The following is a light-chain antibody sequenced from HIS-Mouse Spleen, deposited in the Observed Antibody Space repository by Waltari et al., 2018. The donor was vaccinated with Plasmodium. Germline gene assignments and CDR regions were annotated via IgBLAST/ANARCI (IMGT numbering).Light chain of an antibody. V-gene: IGKV1-17*03. CDR1: QGISNY. CDR2: AAS. CDR3: LQQNSDPYT. J-gene: IGKJ2*01. Sequence: DIQMTQSPPAMSASVGDRVTITCRGSQGISNYLAWFQQKPGNVPKRLIYAASSLQSGVSSRCRGRGSETEFTLTISSLQPEDFATYDWLQQNSDPYTFGQGTKLEIK.